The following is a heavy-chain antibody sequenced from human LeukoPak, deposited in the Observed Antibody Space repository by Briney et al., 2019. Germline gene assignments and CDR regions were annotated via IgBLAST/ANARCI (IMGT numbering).Heavy chain of an antibody. D-gene: IGHD6-19*01. CDR3: ARDRSGWYGGYFDY. J-gene: IGHJ4*02. V-gene: IGHV3-20*04. Sequence: GGSLRLSCAASGFTFSSYSMNWVRQAPGEGLEWVSGINWNGGSTGYVDSVKGRFTISRDNAKNSLYLQMNSLRAEDTALYYCARDRSGWYGGYFDYWGQGTLVTVSS. CDR2: INWNGGST. CDR1: GFTFSSYS.